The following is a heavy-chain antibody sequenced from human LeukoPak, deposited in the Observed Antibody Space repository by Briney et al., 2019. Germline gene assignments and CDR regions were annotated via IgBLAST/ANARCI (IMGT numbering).Heavy chain of an antibody. CDR1: GGSISSYY. CDR3: ARRPPGGAFDI. J-gene: IGHJ3*02. D-gene: IGHD1-14*01. CDR2: IYYSGST. Sequence: SETLSLTCTVSGGSISSYYWSWIRQPPGKGLEWIGYIYYSGSTNYNPSLKSRVTISVDTSKNQFSLKLSSVTAADTAVYYCARRPPGGAFDIWGQGTMVTVSS. V-gene: IGHV4-59*08.